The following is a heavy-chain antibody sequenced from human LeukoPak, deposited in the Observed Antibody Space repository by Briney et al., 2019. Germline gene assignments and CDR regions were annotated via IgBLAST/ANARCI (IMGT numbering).Heavy chain of an antibody. CDR3: NLGYYYDSSGYPGYYYYGMDV. D-gene: IGHD3-22*01. J-gene: IGHJ6*02. CDR1: GYTFSSYD. Sequence: ASVKVSCKASGYTFSSYDINWVRQATGQGLEWMGWMNPNSGNTDSAQKLQGRVTMTRTTSISTAYMELSSLRSEDTAVYYCNLGYYYDSSGYPGYYYYGMDVWGQGTTVTVSS. CDR2: MNPNSGNT. V-gene: IGHV1-8*01.